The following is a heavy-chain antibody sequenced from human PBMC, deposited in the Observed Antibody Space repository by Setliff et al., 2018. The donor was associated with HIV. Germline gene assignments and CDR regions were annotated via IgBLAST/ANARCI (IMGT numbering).Heavy chain of an antibody. CDR3: ARVPTSSWYVTTQRTKEYFHH. J-gene: IGHJ1*01. D-gene: IGHD6-13*01. CDR2: IYYSGNT. V-gene: IGHV4-39*07. CDR1: GDSITSGHYY. Sequence: PSETLSLTCTVSGDSITSGHYYWGWIRQPPGKGLEWIGSIYYSGNTYYNPSLKSRVTISTDTSRNQFSLRLSSVTAADTAIYYCARVPTSSWYVTTQRTKEYFHHWGQGTLVTVSS.